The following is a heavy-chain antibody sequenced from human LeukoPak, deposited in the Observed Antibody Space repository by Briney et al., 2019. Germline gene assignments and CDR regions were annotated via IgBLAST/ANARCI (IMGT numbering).Heavy chain of an antibody. Sequence: GESLKISCKGSGCSFTSYWIGWVRQMPGKGLEWMGIIYPGDSDTRYSPSFQGQVTISADKSISTAYLQWSSLKASDTAIYYCARLVGATSTAFDIWGQGTMVTVSS. CDR1: GCSFTSYW. D-gene: IGHD1-26*01. CDR2: IYPGDSDT. J-gene: IGHJ3*02. V-gene: IGHV5-51*01. CDR3: ARLVGATSTAFDI.